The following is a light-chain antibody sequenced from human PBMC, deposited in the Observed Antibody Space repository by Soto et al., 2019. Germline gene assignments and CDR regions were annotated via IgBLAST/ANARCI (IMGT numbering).Light chain of an antibody. Sequence: QSALTQPASVSGSPGQSITISCTGTSSDIGGYNFVSWYQQHPGKAPKLMIYDVGNRPSGVSNRFSGSKSGNTASLTISGLQAEDEVDYYCSSFRSSSVVFGGGTKLTVL. CDR3: SSFRSSSVV. CDR2: DVG. J-gene: IGLJ2*01. CDR1: SSDIGGYNF. V-gene: IGLV2-14*01.